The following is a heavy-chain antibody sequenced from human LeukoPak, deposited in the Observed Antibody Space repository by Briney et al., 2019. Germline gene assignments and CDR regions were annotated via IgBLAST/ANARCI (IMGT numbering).Heavy chain of an antibody. V-gene: IGHV4-34*01. D-gene: IGHD2-2*01. J-gene: IGHJ6*03. CDR3: ARERCSSTSCYFVFGYYYYMDV. CDR2: INHSGST. Sequence: SETLSLTCAVYGGSFSGYYWSWIRQPPGKGLEWIGEINHSGSTNYNPSLKSRVTISVDTSKNQFSLKLSSVTAADTAVYYCARERCSSTSCYFVFGYYYYMDVWGKGTTVTVSS. CDR1: GGSFSGYY.